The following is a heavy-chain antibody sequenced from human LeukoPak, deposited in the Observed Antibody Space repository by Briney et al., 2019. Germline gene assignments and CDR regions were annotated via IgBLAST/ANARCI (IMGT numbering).Heavy chain of an antibody. Sequence: GGSLRLSCAASGFTFSSYNMNWVRQAPGKGLEWVSSISSSSSYIYYADSVKGRFTISRDNSKNTLYLQMNSLRAEDTAVYYCAKLIYYDSSGYGRDDYWGQGTLVTVSS. D-gene: IGHD3-22*01. CDR2: ISSSSSYI. V-gene: IGHV3-21*04. CDR1: GFTFSSYN. J-gene: IGHJ4*02. CDR3: AKLIYYDSSGYGRDDY.